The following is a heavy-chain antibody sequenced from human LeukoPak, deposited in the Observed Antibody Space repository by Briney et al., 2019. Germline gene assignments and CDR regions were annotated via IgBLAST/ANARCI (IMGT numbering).Heavy chain of an antibody. CDR2: ISYDGSNK. CDR1: GFTFSSYG. CDR3: ARYVWNDGGDYFDY. V-gene: IGHV3-30*03. Sequence: GGSLRLSCAASGFTFSSYGMHWVRQAPGKGLEWVAVISYDGSNKYYADSVKGRFTISRDNSKNTLHLQMNSLRAEDTAVYYCARYVWNDGGDYFDYWGQGTLVTVSS. J-gene: IGHJ4*02. D-gene: IGHD1-1*01.